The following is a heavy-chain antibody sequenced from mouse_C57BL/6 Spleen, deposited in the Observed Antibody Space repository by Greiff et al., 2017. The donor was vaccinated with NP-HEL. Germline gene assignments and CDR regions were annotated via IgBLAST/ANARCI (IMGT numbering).Heavy chain of an antibody. CDR1: GYAFSSSW. J-gene: IGHJ2*01. V-gene: IGHV1-82*01. CDR2: IYPGDGDT. CDR3: ARNYGSSLDY. Sequence: VQLQQSGPELVKPRASVKISCKASGYAFSSSWMNWVKQRPGKGLEWIGRIYPGDGDTNYNGKFKGKATLTADKSSSTAYMQLSSLTSEDSAVYFCARNYGSSLDYWGQGTTLTVSS. D-gene: IGHD1-1*01.